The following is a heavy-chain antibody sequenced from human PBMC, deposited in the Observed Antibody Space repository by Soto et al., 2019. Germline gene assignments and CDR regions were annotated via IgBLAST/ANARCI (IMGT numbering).Heavy chain of an antibody. J-gene: IGHJ6*03. Sequence: SETLSLTCAVYGGSFSGYYWSWIRQPPGKGLEWIGEINHSGSTNYNPSLKSRVTISVDTSKNQFSLKLSSVTAADTAVYYCARGRIAARPFSWHNYYYMDVWGKGTTVTVSS. V-gene: IGHV4-34*01. CDR1: GGSFSGYY. CDR2: INHSGST. CDR3: ARGRIAARPFSWHNYYYMDV. D-gene: IGHD6-6*01.